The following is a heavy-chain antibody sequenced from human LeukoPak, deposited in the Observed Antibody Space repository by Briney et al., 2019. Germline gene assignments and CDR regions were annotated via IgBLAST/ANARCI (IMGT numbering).Heavy chain of an antibody. CDR3: ARGSGWFFGDFDY. CDR2: ISGSGGST. Sequence: GGSLRLSCAASGFTFSSYAMSWVRQAPGKGLEWVSAISGSGGSTYYADSVKGRFTISRDNAKNSLYLQMNSLRAEDTAVYYCARGSGWFFGDFDYWGQGTLVTVSS. D-gene: IGHD6-19*01. J-gene: IGHJ4*02. CDR1: GFTFSSYA. V-gene: IGHV3-23*01.